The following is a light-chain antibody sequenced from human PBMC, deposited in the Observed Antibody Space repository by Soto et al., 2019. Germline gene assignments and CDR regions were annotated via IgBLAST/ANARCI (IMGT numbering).Light chain of an antibody. CDR2: SNY. CDR1: SSSIGSNF. Sequence: QSVLTQPPSASGTPGQRVAISCSGSSSSIGSNFVSWFQQLPGTAPKLLIYSNYHRPSGVPARFSASKSGTSASLAISGLRSEDGAEYFCAAWDDSLRGWLFGGGTQLTVL. J-gene: IGLJ3*02. CDR3: AAWDDSLRGWL. V-gene: IGLV1-47*02.